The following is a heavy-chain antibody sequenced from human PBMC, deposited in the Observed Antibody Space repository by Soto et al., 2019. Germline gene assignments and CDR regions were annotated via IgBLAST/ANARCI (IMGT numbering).Heavy chain of an antibody. V-gene: IGHV1-18*01. CDR3: ARGRYGDY. CDR2: ISAHNGNT. D-gene: IGHD1-1*01. CDR1: GYTFTSYG. J-gene: IGHJ4*02. Sequence: QVHLVQSGAEVKKPGASVKVSCKASGYTFTSYGITWVRPAPGQGLEWMGWISAHNGNTDYAQKLQGRVIVTRDTSTSTAYMELRSLISDDTAVYYCARGRYGDYWGQGALVTVSS.